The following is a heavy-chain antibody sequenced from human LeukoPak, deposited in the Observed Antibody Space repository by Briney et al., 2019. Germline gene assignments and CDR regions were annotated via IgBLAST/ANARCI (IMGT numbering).Heavy chain of an antibody. D-gene: IGHD6-13*01. Sequence: SVKVSCKASGGTFSSYAISWVRQAPGQGLEWMGRIIPIFGTANYAQKFQGRVTITTDESTSTAYMELSSLRSEDTAVYYYARDLGHSSSWYPLDYWGQGTLVTVSS. CDR1: GGTFSSYA. CDR3: ARDLGHSSSWYPLDY. CDR2: IIPIFGTA. J-gene: IGHJ4*02. V-gene: IGHV1-69*05.